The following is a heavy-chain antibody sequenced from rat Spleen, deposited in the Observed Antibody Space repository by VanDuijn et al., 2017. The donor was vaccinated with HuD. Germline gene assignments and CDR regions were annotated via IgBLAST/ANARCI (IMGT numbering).Heavy chain of an antibody. Sequence: QVLLQESGPGLVQPSQTLSLTCTVSGFSLTSYHVSWVRQPPGKGLDWMGVIWGNGNSNYNSALKSRLSISTNTSKSQVHSKMPRLQTRDTATTSCAHTYIAYTSTDPLWGQGVTVTVSS. V-gene: IGHV2-13*01. CDR3: AHTYIAYTSTDPL. J-gene: IGHJ2*01. D-gene: IGHD1-11*01. CDR1: GFSLTSYH. CDR2: IWGNGNS.